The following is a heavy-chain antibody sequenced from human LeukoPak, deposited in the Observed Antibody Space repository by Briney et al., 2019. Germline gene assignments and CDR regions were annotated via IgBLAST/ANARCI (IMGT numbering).Heavy chain of an antibody. CDR1: GGSISSYY. J-gene: IGHJ4*02. D-gene: IGHD2-2*01. CDR2: IYYSGST. V-gene: IGHV4-59*01. Sequence: SETLSLTCTVSGGSISSYYWSWIRQPPGKGLEWIGYIYYSGSTNYNPSLKSRVTISVDTSKNQFSLKLSSVTAADTAVYYCASLDAVVPAAILSWGQGTLVTVSS. CDR3: ASLDAVVPAAILS.